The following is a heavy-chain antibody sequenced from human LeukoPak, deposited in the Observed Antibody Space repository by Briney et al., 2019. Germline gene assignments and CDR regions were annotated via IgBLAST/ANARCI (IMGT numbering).Heavy chain of an antibody. J-gene: IGHJ5*02. V-gene: IGHV4-59*08. CDR2: IFYSGHT. CDR3: ASFGERGWFDP. CDR1: GASIRSQY. D-gene: IGHD3-10*01. Sequence: SETLSLTCTVSGASIRSQYWNWIRQPPGKGLEWIGYIFYSGHTNYNPSLKSRVTISVDTYKNEFSLKLTSVTATDTAVYYCASFGERGWFDPWGQGTLVSVSS.